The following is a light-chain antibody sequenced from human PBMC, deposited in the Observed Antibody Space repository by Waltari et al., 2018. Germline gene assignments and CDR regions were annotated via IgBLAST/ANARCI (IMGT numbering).Light chain of an antibody. V-gene: IGKV3-11*01. Sequence: VFTQSPAILSLSPGARASLSCRASQSVTNYLAWYQQKPGQAPRLLIYDTSNRATGIPARFSGSGFGTDFTLTISSLEPEDCAVYDCQQRRDWPLTFGGGTKVEIK. CDR3: QQRRDWPLT. CDR2: DTS. CDR1: QSVTNY. J-gene: IGKJ4*01.